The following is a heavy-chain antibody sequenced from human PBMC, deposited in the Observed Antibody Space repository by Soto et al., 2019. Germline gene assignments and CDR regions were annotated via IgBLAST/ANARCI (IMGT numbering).Heavy chain of an antibody. V-gene: IGHV1-69*01. CDR1: GGTFSSYA. CDR3: ATGLLVTIEVTGDYYYGMDV. D-gene: IGHD7-27*01. CDR2: IIPIFGTA. J-gene: IGHJ6*02. Sequence: QVQLVQSGAEVKKPGSSVKVSCKASGGTFSSYAISWVRQAPGQGLEWMGGIIPIFGTANYAQKFQGRVTITADESTSTAYMELSSLRSEDTAVYYCATGLLVTIEVTGDYYYGMDVWGQGTTVTVSS.